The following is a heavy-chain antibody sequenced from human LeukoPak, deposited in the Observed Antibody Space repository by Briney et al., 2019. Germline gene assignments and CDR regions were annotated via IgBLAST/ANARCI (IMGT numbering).Heavy chain of an antibody. CDR3: ARENYDSGSYYIDY. D-gene: IGHD3-10*01. J-gene: IGHJ4*02. Sequence: GGSLRLSCAASGFTFSSYSMNWVRQAPGKGLEWVSSISSSSSYIYYADSVKGRFTISRYNAKNSLYLQMESLRAEDTAVYYCARENYDSGSYYIDYWGQGTLVTVSS. CDR2: ISSSSSYI. V-gene: IGHV3-21*01. CDR1: GFTFSSYS.